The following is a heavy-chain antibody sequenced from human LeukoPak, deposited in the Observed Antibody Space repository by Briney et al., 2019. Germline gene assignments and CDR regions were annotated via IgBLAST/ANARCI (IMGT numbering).Heavy chain of an antibody. CDR3: ARGQMAGY. CDR2: IYYSGTT. Sequence: SETLSLTCTVSSGSITRHYWTWIRQPPGKGLEWIGNIYYSGTTYYNPSLKSRVTMSVDTSKNQFSLKLSSVTAVDTAVYYCARGQMAGYWGQGTLVTVSS. V-gene: IGHV4-59*11. CDR1: SGSITRHY. D-gene: IGHD5-24*01. J-gene: IGHJ4*02.